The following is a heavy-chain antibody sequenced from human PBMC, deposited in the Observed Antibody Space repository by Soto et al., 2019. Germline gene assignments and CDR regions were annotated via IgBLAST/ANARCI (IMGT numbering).Heavy chain of an antibody. D-gene: IGHD2-2*01. J-gene: IGHJ4*02. CDR1: GFVCSDYA. CDR3: VKDATQPASD. CDR2: ISGDAHDT. Sequence: EVHLFESAGGLVQPGGSLRISCAASGFVCSDYAMSWGRQAPGKGLEWLSAISGDAHDTYYAASVKGRFTISRDNSKNTLYLQMDSLSVEDTARYYCVKDATQPASDWGRGTLVTVSS. V-gene: IGHV3-23*01.